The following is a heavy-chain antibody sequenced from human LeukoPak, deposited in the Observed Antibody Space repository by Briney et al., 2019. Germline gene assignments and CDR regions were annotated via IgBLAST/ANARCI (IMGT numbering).Heavy chain of an antibody. J-gene: IGHJ4*02. Sequence: GGSLRLSCAASGFTFDDYAMHWVRHAPGKGLEWVSGISWNSGSIGYADSVKGRFTISRDNAKNSLYLQMNSLRAEDTALYYCAKEGYGDYFDYWGQGTLVTVSS. CDR1: GFTFDDYA. CDR2: ISWNSGSI. V-gene: IGHV3-9*01. CDR3: AKEGYGDYFDY. D-gene: IGHD4-17*01.